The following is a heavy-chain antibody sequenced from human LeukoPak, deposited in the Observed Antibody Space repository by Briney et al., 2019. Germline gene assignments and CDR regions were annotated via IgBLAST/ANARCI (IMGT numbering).Heavy chain of an antibody. CDR1: GGSISSGDYY. D-gene: IGHD3-9*01. Sequence: SQTLSLTCTVSGGSISSGDYYWSWIRQSPGKGLEWIGEINHSGSTNYNPSLKSRVTISVDTSKNQFSLKLSSVTAADTAVYYCARVEGDYDILTGYYKYGKYYFDYWGQGTLVTVSS. CDR2: INHSGST. J-gene: IGHJ4*02. CDR3: ARVEGDYDILTGYYKYGKYYFDY. V-gene: IGHV4-30-2*06.